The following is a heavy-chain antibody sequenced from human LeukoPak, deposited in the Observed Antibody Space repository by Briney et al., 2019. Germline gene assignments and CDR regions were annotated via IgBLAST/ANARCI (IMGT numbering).Heavy chain of an antibody. CDR1: GGSISSYY. CDR3: ARLGGYGYFDY. CDR2: IYYSGST. J-gene: IGHJ4*02. V-gene: IGHV4-59*01. D-gene: IGHD5-12*01. Sequence: SETLSLTCTVSGGSISSYYWSWIRQPPGKGLEWIGYIYYSGSTNYNPSLKSRVTISVDTSKSQFSLKLSSVTAADTAVYYCARLGGYGYFDYWGQGTLVTVSS.